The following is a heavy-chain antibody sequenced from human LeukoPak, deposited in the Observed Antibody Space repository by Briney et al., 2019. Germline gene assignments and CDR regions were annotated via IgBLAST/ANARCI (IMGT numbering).Heavy chain of an antibody. V-gene: IGHV4-4*09. Sequence: SETLSLTCTVSGGSISSYYWSWIRRPPGKGLEWIGYIYTSGSTNYNPSLKSRVTISVDTSKNQFSLKLSSVTAADTAVYYCARSIGGVGWFDPWGQGTLVTVSS. CDR2: IYTSGST. CDR1: GGSISSYY. D-gene: IGHD1-26*01. J-gene: IGHJ5*02. CDR3: ARSIGGVGWFDP.